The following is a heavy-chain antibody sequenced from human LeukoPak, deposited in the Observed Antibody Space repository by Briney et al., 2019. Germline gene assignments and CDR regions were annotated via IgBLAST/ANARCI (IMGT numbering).Heavy chain of an antibody. CDR1: GGTFSSYA. Sequence: ASVKVSCKASGGTFSSYAISWVRQAPGQGLGWMGGIIPIFGTANYAQKFQGRVTITADESTSTAYMELSSLRSEDTAVYYCARDQSIVVVPAAMYYGMDVWGQGTTVTVSS. D-gene: IGHD2-2*01. CDR3: ARDQSIVVVPAAMYYGMDV. CDR2: IIPIFGTA. J-gene: IGHJ6*02. V-gene: IGHV1-69*13.